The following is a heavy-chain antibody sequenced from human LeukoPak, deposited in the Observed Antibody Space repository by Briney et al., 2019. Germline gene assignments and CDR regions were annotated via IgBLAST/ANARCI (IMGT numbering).Heavy chain of an antibody. D-gene: IGHD6-19*01. Sequence: GASVTVSCKASGYTFTSHYMHWVRQAPGKGLEWMGGFDPEDGETIYAQKFQGRLTMTEDTSTDTAYMELSSLRSEDTAVYYCATGIGSVVSRSGYDSWGQGTLVTVSS. CDR2: FDPEDGET. J-gene: IGHJ5*01. CDR3: ATGIGSVVSRSGYDS. V-gene: IGHV1-24*01. CDR1: GYTFTSHY.